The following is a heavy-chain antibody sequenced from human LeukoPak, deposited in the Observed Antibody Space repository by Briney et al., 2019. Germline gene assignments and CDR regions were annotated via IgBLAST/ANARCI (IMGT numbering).Heavy chain of an antibody. Sequence: ASVKVSCKASGYTFTSYGITWVRQAPGQGLEWMGWINAYNDNTNYAQKLQGRVTMTTDTSTSTAYMELRSLRSDDTTVYYCARRGLSDFYYSYMDVWGKGTTVTVSS. D-gene: IGHD3-16*01. V-gene: IGHV1-18*01. CDR2: INAYNDNT. CDR3: ARRGLSDFYYSYMDV. J-gene: IGHJ6*03. CDR1: GYTFTSYG.